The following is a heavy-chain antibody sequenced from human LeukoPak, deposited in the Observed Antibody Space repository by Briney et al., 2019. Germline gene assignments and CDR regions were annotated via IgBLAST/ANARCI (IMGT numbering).Heavy chain of an antibody. CDR2: LYTSGST. Sequence: PSETLSLTCTVSGGSLSSYYWSWIRQPAGNGLEWIGRLYTSGSTNYNPSLTGRVTMSVDTSKNQSSLQLSSVTAADPAVYYCARGRGSSWYYFDYWGQGTLVTVSS. V-gene: IGHV4-4*07. CDR3: ARGRGSSWYYFDY. D-gene: IGHD6-13*01. CDR1: GGSLSSYY. J-gene: IGHJ4*02.